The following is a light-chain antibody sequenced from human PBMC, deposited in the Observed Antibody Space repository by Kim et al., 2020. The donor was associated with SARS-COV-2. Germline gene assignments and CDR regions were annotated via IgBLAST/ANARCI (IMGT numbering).Light chain of an antibody. J-gene: IGKJ4*01. CDR2: KAS. Sequence: APVRDRVTITCRASQSISSWLAWYQQKPGKAPKLLIYKASSLESGVPSRFSGSGSGTEFTLTISSLQPDDFATHYCQQYNSYPLTFGGGTKVDIK. CDR3: QQYNSYPLT. CDR1: QSISSW. V-gene: IGKV1-5*03.